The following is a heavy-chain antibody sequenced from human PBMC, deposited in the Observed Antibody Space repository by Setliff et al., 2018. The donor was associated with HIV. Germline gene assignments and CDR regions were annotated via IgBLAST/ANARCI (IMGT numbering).Heavy chain of an antibody. CDR3: ARRIDNSGTFPDKNWFDT. CDR1: GGSISSYC. D-gene: IGHD3-10*01. CDR2: IFSSGST. V-gene: IGHV4-4*09. Sequence: SETLSLTCTVSGGSISSYCWNWIRQSPGRGLEWIGFIFSSGSTKYNPSLQSRVTMSVDTSKNQFSLKLTSVTAADTAVYYCARRIDNSGTFPDKNWFDTWGQGSLVTVSS. J-gene: IGHJ5*02.